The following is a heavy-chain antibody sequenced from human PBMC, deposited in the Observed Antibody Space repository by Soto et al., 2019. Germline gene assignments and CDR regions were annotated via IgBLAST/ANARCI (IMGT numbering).Heavy chain of an antibody. CDR3: GEDTVAEDLGGS. Sequence: EVQLLESGGDLVRPGGSLRLSCAASGFTFSRYAMCWVRQAPGKGLDWVSGISRAGTYTFYADSVRGRFSISRDKSRGALDLYMNALRADDAAICLCGEDTVAEDLGGSWGQGALVTVSS. V-gene: IGHV3-23*01. CDR2: ISRAGTYT. D-gene: IGHD6-19*01. J-gene: IGHJ5*02. CDR1: GFTFSRYA.